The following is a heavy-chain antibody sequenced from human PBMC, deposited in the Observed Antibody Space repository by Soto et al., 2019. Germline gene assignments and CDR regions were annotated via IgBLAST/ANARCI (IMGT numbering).Heavy chain of an antibody. J-gene: IGHJ4*02. CDR3: ASGDPYYDFWSGYYLDY. V-gene: IGHV3-33*01. D-gene: IGHD3-3*01. CDR2: IWYDGSNK. CDR1: GFTFSSYG. Sequence: GGSLRLSCAASGFTFSSYGMHWVRQAPGKGLEWVAVIWYDGSNKYYADSVKGRFTISRDNSKNTLYLQMNSLRAEDTAVYYCASGDPYYDFWSGYYLDYWGQGTLVTVSS.